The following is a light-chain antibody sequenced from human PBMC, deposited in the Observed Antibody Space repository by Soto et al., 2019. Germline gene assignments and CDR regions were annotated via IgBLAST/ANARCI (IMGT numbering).Light chain of an antibody. CDR2: EVS. V-gene: IGLV2-14*01. CDR3: CSYTSVSSPYD. Sequence: QSVLTQPASVSGSPGQSITISCTGTSSDVGGYNYVSWYQQHPGKAPKIMIYEVSNRPSGVSNRFSGSKSGNTVSLTISLLQAYDDAHYFCCSYTSVSSPYDFGTGTK. J-gene: IGLJ6*01. CDR1: SSDVGGYNY.